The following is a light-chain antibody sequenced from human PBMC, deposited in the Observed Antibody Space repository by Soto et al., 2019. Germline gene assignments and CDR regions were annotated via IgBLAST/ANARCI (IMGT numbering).Light chain of an antibody. CDR1: QSLLYNNTYNY. CDR3: MQALQSLT. J-gene: IGKJ5*01. V-gene: IGKV2-28*01. Sequence: EIVMTQSPLTLPFTPAAPASISCRSRQSLLYNNTYNYLDWYVQKPGQSPQLLIYFGSNRAPGVPDRFSGSGSGTDFTLKINRVEAEDVGTYYCMQALQSLTFGQGTRLEI. CDR2: FGS.